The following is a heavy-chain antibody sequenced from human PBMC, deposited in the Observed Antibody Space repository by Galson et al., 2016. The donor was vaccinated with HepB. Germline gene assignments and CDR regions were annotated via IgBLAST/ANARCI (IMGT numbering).Heavy chain of an antibody. CDR3: VRDGRGDDFNMDV. D-gene: IGHD3-3*01. CDR1: GFILSAYY. J-gene: IGHJ6*03. V-gene: IGHV3-7*03. Sequence: SLRLSCAASGFILSAYYMTWVRQASGKGLEWVASIRHDGSQVYVDAVRGRFTISRDNAQNSLYLQMNSLRAEDTAVYYCVRDGRGDDFNMDVLGKGTTVTVSS. CDR2: IRHDGSQV.